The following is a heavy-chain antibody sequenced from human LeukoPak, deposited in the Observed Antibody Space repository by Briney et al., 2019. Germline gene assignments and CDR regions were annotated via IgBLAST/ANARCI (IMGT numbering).Heavy chain of an antibody. CDR3: ARDLTRWFDP. Sequence: SVKVSCKASGYTFTGYYMHWVRQAPGQGLEWMGWISAYNGNTNYAQKLQGRVTMTTDTSTSTAYMELRSLRSDDTAVYYCARDLTRWFDPWGQGTLVTVSS. J-gene: IGHJ5*02. CDR2: ISAYNGNT. V-gene: IGHV1-18*04. CDR1: GYTFTGYY.